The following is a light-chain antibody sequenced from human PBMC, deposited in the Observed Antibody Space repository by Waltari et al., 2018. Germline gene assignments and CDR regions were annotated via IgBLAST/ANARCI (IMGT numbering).Light chain of an antibody. CDR3: QQYYSFPQT. J-gene: IGKJ1*01. CDR1: PSVLYSSSNKNY. Sequence: DIVMTQSPDSLAVSLGERATIHCKSSPSVLYSSSNKNYLAWYQQKPGQPPKLLIYWASTRESGVPDRFSGSGSGTDFTLTISSLQAEDVAVYYCQQYYSFPQTFGQGTKVEIK. V-gene: IGKV4-1*01. CDR2: WAS.